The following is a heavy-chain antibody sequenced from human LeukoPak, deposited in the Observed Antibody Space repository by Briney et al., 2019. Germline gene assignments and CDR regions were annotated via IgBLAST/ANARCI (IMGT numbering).Heavy chain of an antibody. D-gene: IGHD3-22*01. CDR2: ISGSGGST. CDR1: GFTFSSCA. J-gene: IGHJ4*02. Sequence: GGSLRLSCAASGFTFSSCAMSWVRQAPGKGLEWVSAISGSGGSTYYADSVKGRFTISRDNSKNTLYLQMNSLRAEDTAVYYCARDGNYYDSSGYYYPIRGYFDYWGQGTLVTVSS. V-gene: IGHV3-23*01. CDR3: ARDGNYYDSSGYYYPIRGYFDY.